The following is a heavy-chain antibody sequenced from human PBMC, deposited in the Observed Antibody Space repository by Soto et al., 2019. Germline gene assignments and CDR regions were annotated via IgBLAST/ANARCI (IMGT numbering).Heavy chain of an antibody. CDR1: GFTFSSYS. V-gene: IGHV3-21*01. CDR3: PSLVATGH. D-gene: IGHD5-12*01. Sequence: GGSLRLSCAPSGFTFSSYSMNWVSQAPGKGLEWVSSIRSSSSYIYYADSAKGRFTISRDNAKNSLYLQMNSLRAEDTAGYSCPSLVATGHWGQGTLVTVSS. J-gene: IGHJ1*01. CDR2: IRSSSSYI.